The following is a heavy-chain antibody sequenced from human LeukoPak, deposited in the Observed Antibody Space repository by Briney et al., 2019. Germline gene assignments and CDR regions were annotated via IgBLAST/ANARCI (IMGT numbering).Heavy chain of an antibody. Sequence: SVKVSCKASGGTFSSYAISWVRQAPGQGLEWMGGIIPIFGTANYAQKFQGRVTITADKSTSTAYMELSSLRSEDTAVYYCARGKEDEYYYYYYMDVWGKGTTVTVSS. CDR3: ARGKEDEYYYYYYMDV. J-gene: IGHJ6*03. CDR2: IIPIFGTA. CDR1: GGTFSSYA. V-gene: IGHV1-69*06.